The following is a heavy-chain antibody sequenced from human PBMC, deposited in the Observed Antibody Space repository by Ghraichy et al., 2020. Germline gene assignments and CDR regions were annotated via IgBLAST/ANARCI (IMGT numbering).Heavy chain of an antibody. D-gene: IGHD3-22*01. Sequence: SETLSLTCTVSGDSISGYYWSWIRQPPGKGLEWIGYGFHTGSADYNPSLESRVTISVDTSKNQFSLRLMSVTAADTAVYFCARIMNYYDSSGYSEGPFDIWGQGTMVTV. CDR1: GDSISGYY. V-gene: IGHV4-59*08. J-gene: IGHJ3*02. CDR2: GFHTGSA. CDR3: ARIMNYYDSSGYSEGPFDI.